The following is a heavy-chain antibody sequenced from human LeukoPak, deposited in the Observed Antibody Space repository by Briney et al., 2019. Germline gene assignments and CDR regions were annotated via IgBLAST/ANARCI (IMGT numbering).Heavy chain of an antibody. V-gene: IGHV3-9*01. Sequence: PGGSLRLSCAASGFTFDDYAMHWVRQAPGKGLEWVSGISWNSGSIGYAESVKGRFTISRDNAKNSLYLQMNSLRAEDTALYYCAKGNDITIFAPFDPWGQGTLVTVSS. J-gene: IGHJ5*02. D-gene: IGHD3-3*01. CDR2: ISWNSGSI. CDR3: AKGNDITIFAPFDP. CDR1: GFTFDDYA.